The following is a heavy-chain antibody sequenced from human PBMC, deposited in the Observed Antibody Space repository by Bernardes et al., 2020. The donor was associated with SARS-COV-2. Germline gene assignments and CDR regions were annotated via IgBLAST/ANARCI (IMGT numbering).Heavy chain of an antibody. CDR2: ITADSKGT. V-gene: IGHV3-23*01. D-gene: IGHD4-4*01. Sequence: GGSLRLSCVASGFTFSSYAMSWVRQAPGKGLEWVSAITADSKGTAYADSVKGRFTISRDNSKNTLYLQMNSPRAEDTALYFYAKDKVTYSSDLFDMWGQGTMVTVSS. J-gene: IGHJ3*02. CDR1: GFTFSSYA. CDR3: AKDKVTYSSDLFDM.